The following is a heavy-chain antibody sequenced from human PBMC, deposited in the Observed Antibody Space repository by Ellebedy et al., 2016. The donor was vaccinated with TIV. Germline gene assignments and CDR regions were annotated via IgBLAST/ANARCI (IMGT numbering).Heavy chain of an antibody. V-gene: IGHV1-46*01. J-gene: IGHJ4*02. CDR3: ARDANDAFDY. CDR1: GYTFITYY. Sequence: ASVKVSXXASGYTFITYYMNWVRQVPGQGLEWMGIINPSGGSTSYAEKFQGRVSITRDTSTGTFYIELSSLRSEDTALYYCARDANDAFDYWGQGTLVTVSS. D-gene: IGHD1-1*01. CDR2: INPSGGST.